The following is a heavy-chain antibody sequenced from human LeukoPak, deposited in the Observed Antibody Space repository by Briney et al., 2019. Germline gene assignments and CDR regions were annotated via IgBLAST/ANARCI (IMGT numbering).Heavy chain of an antibody. V-gene: IGHV3-30-3*01. CDR1: GFTFSSYA. D-gene: IGHD1-26*01. CDR2: ISYDGSNK. J-gene: IGHJ4*02. CDR3: ARDPGSYESPEYYFDY. Sequence: GGSLRLSCAASGFTFSSYAMHWVRQAPGKGLEWVAVISYDGSNKYYADSAKGRFTISRDNSKNTLYLQMNSLRAEDTAVYYCARDPGSYESPEYYFDYWGQGTLVTVSS.